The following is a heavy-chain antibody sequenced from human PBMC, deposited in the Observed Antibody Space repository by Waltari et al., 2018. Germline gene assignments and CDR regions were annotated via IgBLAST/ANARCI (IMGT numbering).Heavy chain of an antibody. V-gene: IGHV4-39*01. CDR1: GGSISSINTT. Sequence: QLQLQESGPGLVKSSETLSLTCDVYGGSISSINTTGGWLRQTPGKGLEWIASIYYSGNTYYNPSLKSRVTISVDTSKNQFSLRLSSVTAADTAVYYCARTYSGDYEFWFDPWGQGTLVTVSS. CDR2: IYYSGNT. D-gene: IGHD1-26*01. J-gene: IGHJ5*02. CDR3: ARTYSGDYEFWFDP.